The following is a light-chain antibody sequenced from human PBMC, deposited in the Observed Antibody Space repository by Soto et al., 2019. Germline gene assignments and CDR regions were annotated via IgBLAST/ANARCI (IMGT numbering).Light chain of an antibody. CDR1: SSDVGGYNY. CDR2: NVS. CDR3: TSYTSGSLYV. V-gene: IGLV2-14*01. Sequence: QSVLTQAASVSGSPGQSITISCTGTSSDVGGYNYVSWYQQFPGKVPKLLIYNVSNRPSGVSNRFSGSKSGNTASLTISGLQAEDEADYFCTSYTSGSLYVFGTGTKVTV. J-gene: IGLJ1*01.